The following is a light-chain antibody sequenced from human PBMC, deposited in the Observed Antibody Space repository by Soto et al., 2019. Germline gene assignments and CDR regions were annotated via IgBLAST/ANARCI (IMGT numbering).Light chain of an antibody. J-gene: IGLJ1*01. CDR1: SSDVGGYNY. Sequence: QSALTQPASVSGPPGQSITSSCTGTSSDVGGYNYVSWYQQHPGKAPKLMIYDVSNRPSGVSNRFSGSKSGNTASLTISGLQAEDEADYYCSSYTSSSTRVFGTGTKLTVL. V-gene: IGLV2-14*01. CDR2: DVS. CDR3: SSYTSSSTRV.